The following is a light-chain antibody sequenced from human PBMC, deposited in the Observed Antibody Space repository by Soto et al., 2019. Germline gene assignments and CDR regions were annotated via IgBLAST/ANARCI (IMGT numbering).Light chain of an antibody. V-gene: IGKV1-39*01. Sequence: DIQMTQSPSSLSASVGDRVTITCRASQSISSYLNWYQQKPEKAPKLLIYAASSLKSGVPSRFSGSGSGTDFTLTISSLQPEDFATYYCQQSYSTFTFGPGTKVDIK. CDR2: AAS. CDR3: QQSYSTFT. J-gene: IGKJ3*01. CDR1: QSISSY.